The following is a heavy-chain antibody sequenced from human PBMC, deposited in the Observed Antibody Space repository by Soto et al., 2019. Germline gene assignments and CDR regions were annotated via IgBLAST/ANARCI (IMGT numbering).Heavy chain of an antibody. CDR3: ARDLSYSSRGGGPLVGPTFDY. CDR2: IIPIFGTA. CDR1: GGTFSSYA. J-gene: IGHJ4*02. V-gene: IGHV1-69*13. Sequence: SVKVSCKASGGTFSSYAISWVGQALGQGLEWMGGIIPIFGTANYAQKFQGRVTITADESTSTAYMELSSLRSEDTAVYYCARDLSYSSRGGGPLVGPTFDYWGQGTLVTVSS. D-gene: IGHD6-13*01.